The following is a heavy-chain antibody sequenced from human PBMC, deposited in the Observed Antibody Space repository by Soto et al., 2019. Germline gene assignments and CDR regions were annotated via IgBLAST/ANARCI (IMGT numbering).Heavy chain of an antibody. CDR2: ISYDGSNK. J-gene: IGHJ4*02. CDR3: ARDPMGRYYGSGSYYFDY. Sequence: QVQLVESGGAVVQPGRSLRLSCAASGFTFSSYAMHWVRQAPGEGLEWVAVISYDGSNKYYADSVKGRFTISRDNSKNTLYLQMNSLRAEDTAVYYCARDPMGRYYGSGSYYFDYWGQGTLVTVSS. D-gene: IGHD3-10*01. V-gene: IGHV3-30-3*01. CDR1: GFTFSSYA.